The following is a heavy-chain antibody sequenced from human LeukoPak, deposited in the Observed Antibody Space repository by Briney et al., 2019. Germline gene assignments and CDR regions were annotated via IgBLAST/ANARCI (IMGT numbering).Heavy chain of an antibody. CDR2: IYYSGST. CDR3: ASPRGDDSGGYYTWYFHN. J-gene: IGHJ1*01. CDR1: GGSISSGGYY. D-gene: IGHD3-22*01. V-gene: IGHV4-31*03. Sequence: SETLSLTCTVSGGSISSGGYYWSCIRQHPGKGLEWIGYIYYSGSTYYNPSLKSRVTISVDTSKNQFSLKLSSVTAADTAVYFCASPRGDDSGGYYTWYFHNWGPGILVTVSS.